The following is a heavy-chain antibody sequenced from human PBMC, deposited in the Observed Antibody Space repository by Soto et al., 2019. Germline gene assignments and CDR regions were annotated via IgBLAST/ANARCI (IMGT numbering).Heavy chain of an antibody. CDR1: GFTFSSYA. J-gene: IGHJ6*02. CDR3: ARDRGNTYYYYGMDV. Sequence: QVQLVESGGGVVQPGRSLRLSCAASGFTFSSYAMHWVRQAPGKGLEWVAVISYDGSNKYYADSVKGRFTISRDNSKNTLYLQMNSLRAEDKAVYYCARDRGNTYYYYGMDVWGQGTTVTVSS. V-gene: IGHV3-30-3*01. D-gene: IGHD3-10*01. CDR2: ISYDGSNK.